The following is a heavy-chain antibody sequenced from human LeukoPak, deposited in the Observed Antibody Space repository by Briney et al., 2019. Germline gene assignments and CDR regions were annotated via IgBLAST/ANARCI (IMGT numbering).Heavy chain of an antibody. CDR1: GYIFTSYG. J-gene: IGHJ4*02. Sequence: GASVKVSCKASGYIFTSYGISWVRQAPGQGLEWMGWISAYNGNTNYAQKLQGRVTMTTDTSTSTAYMELRSLRSDDTAVYYCARDGQYYYGSGTPDAAGFFDYWGQGTLVTVSS. CDR2: ISAYNGNT. CDR3: ARDGQYYYGSGTPDAAGFFDY. D-gene: IGHD3-10*01. V-gene: IGHV1-18*04.